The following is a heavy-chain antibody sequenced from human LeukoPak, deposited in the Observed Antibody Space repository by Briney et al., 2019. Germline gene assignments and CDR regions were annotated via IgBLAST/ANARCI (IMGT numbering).Heavy chain of an antibody. Sequence: GGSLRLSCAASGFTFSSYDMYWVRQAPGKGLDWVAVVRYDGSQKYYADSVKGRFTLSRGNSKNTLYLQMNSLRAEDTAVFYCAKGGARLHSYYFDYWGQGTLVTVSS. V-gene: IGHV3-30*02. CDR2: VRYDGSQK. D-gene: IGHD1-26*01. CDR3: AKGGARLHSYYFDY. CDR1: GFTFSSYD. J-gene: IGHJ4*02.